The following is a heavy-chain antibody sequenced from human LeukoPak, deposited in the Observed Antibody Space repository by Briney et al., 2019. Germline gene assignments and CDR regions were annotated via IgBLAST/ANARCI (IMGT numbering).Heavy chain of an antibody. J-gene: IGHJ6*02. D-gene: IGHD6-6*01. CDR1: GYSFTSYW. CDR3: AAARHLYYYGMDV. V-gene: IGHV5-51*01. CDR2: IYPGDSDT. Sequence: PGESLKISCKGSGYSFTSYWIGWVRQMPGKGLEWMGFIYPGDSDTRYNPSFQGQVTISADKSISTAYLQWSSLKASDTAMYYCAAARHLYYYGMDVWGQGTTVTVSS.